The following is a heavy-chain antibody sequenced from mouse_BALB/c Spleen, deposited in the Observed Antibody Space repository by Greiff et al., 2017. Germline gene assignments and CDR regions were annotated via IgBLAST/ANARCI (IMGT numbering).Heavy chain of an antibody. CDR1: GFAFSSYD. CDR3: ARLGLRSKDYYAMDY. V-gene: IGHV5-12-1*01. J-gene: IGHJ4*01. D-gene: IGHD1-1*01. Sequence: EVQLVESGGGLVKPGGSLKLSCAASGFAFSSYDMSWVRQTPEKRLEWVAYISSGGGSTYYPDTVKGRFTISRDNAKNTLYLQMSSLKSEDTAMYYCARLGLRSKDYYAMDYWGQGTSVTVSS. CDR2: ISSGGGST.